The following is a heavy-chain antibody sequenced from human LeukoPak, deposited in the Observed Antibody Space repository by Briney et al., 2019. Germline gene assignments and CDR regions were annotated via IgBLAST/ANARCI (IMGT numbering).Heavy chain of an antibody. CDR1: GASLRGSY. CDR2: IDHSGST. D-gene: IGHD1-14*01. CDR3: ARGGNGWYFDL. V-gene: IGHV4-34*01. J-gene: IGHJ2*01. Sequence: SETLSLTCAVPGASLRGSYWSWIRQPPGKGLQWIGQIDHSGSTHSTPSLKSRVTISLDTSQSQVSLKVNSVTAADTAVYFCARGGNGWYFDLWGRGTLVTVSS.